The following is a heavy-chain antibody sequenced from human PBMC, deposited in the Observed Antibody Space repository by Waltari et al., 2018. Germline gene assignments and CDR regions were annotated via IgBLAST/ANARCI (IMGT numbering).Heavy chain of an antibody. CDR2: INTGNGNT. D-gene: IGHD3-16*01. J-gene: IGHJ3*02. CDR1: GYTFTSYA. CDR3: ARVEGAAGLDI. Sequence: QVQLVQSGAEVKKPGASVKVSCKASGYTFTSYAMHWVRQAPGQRLEWMGWINTGNGNTKYSQKFQGRGTMTRDTSASTAYMELSSLRSEDTAVYYCARVEGAAGLDIWGQGTMVTVSS. V-gene: IGHV1-3*04.